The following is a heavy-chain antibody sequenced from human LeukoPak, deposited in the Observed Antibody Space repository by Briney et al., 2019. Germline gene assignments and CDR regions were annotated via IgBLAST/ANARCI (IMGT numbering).Heavy chain of an antibody. J-gene: IGHJ3*02. Sequence: SETLSLTCTVSGGSISSYYWSWIRQPAGKGLEWIGRIYTSGSTNYNPSLKSRVTISVDTSKNQFSLKLSSVTAADTAVYYCARGIVVPAGGGVAFDIWGQGTMVTVSS. CDR3: ARGIVVPAGGGVAFDI. V-gene: IGHV4-4*07. CDR1: GGSISSYY. CDR2: IYTSGST. D-gene: IGHD2-21*01.